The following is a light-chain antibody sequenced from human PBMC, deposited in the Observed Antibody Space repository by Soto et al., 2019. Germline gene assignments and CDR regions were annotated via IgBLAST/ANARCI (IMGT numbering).Light chain of an antibody. V-gene: IGKV1-9*01. CDR3: QQLNSYPPWT. CDR1: QGISSY. J-gene: IGKJ1*01. Sequence: IQLTQSPSSLSASVGDRVTITCRASQGISSYLAWYQQKPGKAPKLLIYAASTLQSGVPSRFSGSGSGTDFTSTISSVQPEDFATYYCQQLNSYPPWTFGQGTKVEIK. CDR2: AAS.